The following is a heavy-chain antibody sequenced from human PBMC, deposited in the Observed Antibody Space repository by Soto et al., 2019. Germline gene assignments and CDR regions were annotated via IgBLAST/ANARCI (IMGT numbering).Heavy chain of an antibody. CDR1: GGSISSYY. CDR3: ARDVGGDYGDYGIFDY. V-gene: IGHV4-59*01. Sequence: PSETLSLTCTVSGGSISSYYWSWIRQPPGKGLEWIGYIYYSGSTNYNPSLKSRVTISVDTSKNQFSLKLSSVTAADTAVYYCARDVGGDYGDYGIFDYWGQGTLVTVPQ. J-gene: IGHJ4*02. CDR2: IYYSGST. D-gene: IGHD4-17*01.